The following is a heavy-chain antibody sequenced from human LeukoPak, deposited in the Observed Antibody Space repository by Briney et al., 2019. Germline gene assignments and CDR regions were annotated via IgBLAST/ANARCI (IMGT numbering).Heavy chain of an antibody. Sequence: SETLSLTCTVSGGSISGYYWNWIRQPPGKGLEWIGYIFYSGSTNQNPSLRGRVTISADTSKNQFSLKVSSVTAADTAVYYCARHAHYGGNGLFDYWGQGTLVTVSS. V-gene: IGHV4-59*08. CDR2: IFYSGST. D-gene: IGHD4-23*01. CDR3: ARHAHYGGNGLFDY. J-gene: IGHJ4*02. CDR1: GGSISGYY.